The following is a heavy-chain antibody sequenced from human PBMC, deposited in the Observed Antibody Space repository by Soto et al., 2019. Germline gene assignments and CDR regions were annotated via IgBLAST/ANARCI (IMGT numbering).Heavy chain of an antibody. J-gene: IGHJ4*02. Sequence: PSETLSLTCAVYGGSFSGYYWSWIRQPPGKGLEWIGEINHSGSTNYNPSLKSRVTISVDTSKNQFSLKLSSVTAADTAVYYCARSAVVPAAPRIYYFDYWGQGTLVTVSS. D-gene: IGHD2-2*01. CDR1: GGSFSGYY. CDR2: INHSGST. V-gene: IGHV4-34*01. CDR3: ARSAVVPAAPRIYYFDY.